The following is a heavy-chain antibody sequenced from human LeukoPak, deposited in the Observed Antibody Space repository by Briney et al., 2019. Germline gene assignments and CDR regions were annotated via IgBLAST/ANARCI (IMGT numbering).Heavy chain of an antibody. CDR1: GFTFSSYA. CDR3: AKDYYGSGIYYNRPFDY. Sequence: GGSLRLSCAASGFTFSSYAMSWVRQAPGKGLEWVSAISGSGGSTYYADSVKGRFTISRDNSKNTLYLQMNSLRAEDTAVYYCAKDYYGSGIYYNRPFDYWGQGTLVTVSS. D-gene: IGHD3-10*01. V-gene: IGHV3-23*01. CDR2: ISGSGGST. J-gene: IGHJ4*02.